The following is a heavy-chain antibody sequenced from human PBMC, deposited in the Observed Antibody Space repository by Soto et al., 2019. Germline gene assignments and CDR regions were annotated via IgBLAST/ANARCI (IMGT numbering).Heavy chain of an antibody. J-gene: IGHJ4*02. V-gene: IGHV3-53*01. Sequence: EVQLVESGGGLIQPGGSLRLSCEASGFSVSNNYMTWVRQAPGKGLEWVSIIYSGGSTYYSESVKGRTTISRDTSKNIVFLQVNSLRAEDTAVYYCARATRYFGSFDSWGQGTLVNVSS. D-gene: IGHD3-16*01. CDR3: ARATRYFGSFDS. CDR2: IYSGGST. CDR1: GFSVSNNY.